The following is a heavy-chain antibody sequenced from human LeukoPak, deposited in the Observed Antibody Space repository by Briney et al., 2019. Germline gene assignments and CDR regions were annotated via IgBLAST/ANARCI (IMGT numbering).Heavy chain of an antibody. CDR3: AKDFNSRTELAVAGISSLDY. CDR1: GGSISSYY. CDR2: IYYSGST. Sequence: SETLSLTCTVSGGSISSYYWSWIRQPPGKGLEWIGYIYYSGSTNYNPSLKSRVTISVDTSKNQFSLKLRSVTAADTAVYYCAKDFNSRTELAVAGISSLDYWGQGTLVTVSS. V-gene: IGHV4-59*01. J-gene: IGHJ4*02. D-gene: IGHD6-19*01.